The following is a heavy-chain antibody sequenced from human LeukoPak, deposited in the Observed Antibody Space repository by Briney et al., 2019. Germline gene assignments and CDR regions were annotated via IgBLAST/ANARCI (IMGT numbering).Heavy chain of an antibody. V-gene: IGHV4-61*02. CDR1: GGFINSGSYY. CDR3: ARLERRDYYYYMDV. CDR2: IYTSGST. Sequence: SETLSLTCTVSGGFINSGSYYWSWIRQPAGKGLEWIGRIYTSGSTTYNPSLKSRVTISVDTSKNQFSLKLSSVTAADTAVYYCARLERRDYYYYMDVWGKGTTVTVSS. D-gene: IGHD1-1*01. J-gene: IGHJ6*03.